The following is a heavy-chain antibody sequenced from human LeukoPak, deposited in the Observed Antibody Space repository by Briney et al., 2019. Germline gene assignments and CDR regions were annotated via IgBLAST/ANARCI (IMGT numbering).Heavy chain of an antibody. CDR1: GGSFSDYS. D-gene: IGHD3-3*01. V-gene: IGHV4-34*01. J-gene: IGHJ4*02. CDR2: VNHSGST. CDR3: ARGARYYDFWSGYLFDY. Sequence: PSETLSLTCAVYGGSFSDYSWTWIRQPPGKGRKWIGEVNHSGSTNYNPSLKSRVTISVGSSKKQFSLKLSSVTAADTAMYYCARGARYYDFWSGYLFDYWGQGILVTVSS.